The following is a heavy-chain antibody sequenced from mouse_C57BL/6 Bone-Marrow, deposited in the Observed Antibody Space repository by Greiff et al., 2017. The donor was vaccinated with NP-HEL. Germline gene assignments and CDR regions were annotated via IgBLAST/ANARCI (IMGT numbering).Heavy chain of an antibody. Sequence: VQLQQPGAELVKPGASVKLSCKASGYTFTSYWMQWVKQRPGQGLEWIGEIDPSDSYTNYNQKFKGKATLTVDTSSGTAYMQLSSLTSEDSAVYYCARERGYDGYFDYWGQGTTLTVSS. CDR1: GYTFTSYW. D-gene: IGHD2-2*01. CDR3: ARERGYDGYFDY. J-gene: IGHJ2*01. CDR2: IDPSDSYT. V-gene: IGHV1-50*01.